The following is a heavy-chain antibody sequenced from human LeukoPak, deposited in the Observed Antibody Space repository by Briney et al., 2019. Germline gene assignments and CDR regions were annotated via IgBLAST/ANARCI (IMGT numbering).Heavy chain of an antibody. V-gene: IGHV3-30*18. CDR3: AKDGSSGYPYYYGMDV. J-gene: IGHJ6*02. CDR1: GFSFSSYG. CDR2: ISYDGSNK. Sequence: GGSLRLSCAASGFSFSSYGMHWVRQAPGKGLEWVAVISYDGSNKYYADSVKGRFTISRDNSKNTLYLQMNSLRGEDTAVYYCAKDGSSGYPYYYGMDVWGQGTTVTVS. D-gene: IGHD3-22*01.